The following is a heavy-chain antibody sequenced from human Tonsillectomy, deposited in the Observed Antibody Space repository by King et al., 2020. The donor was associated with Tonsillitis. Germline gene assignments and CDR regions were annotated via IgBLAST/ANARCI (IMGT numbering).Heavy chain of an antibody. Sequence: VQLVESGGGLVQPGGSLRLSCAASGFTFSSYDMHWVRQATGKGLEWVSAIGPAGDTYYPGSVKGRFTISRENAKNSLYLQMNSLRAGDTAVYYCARESGGDSDAFDIWGQGTMVTVSS. CDR2: IGPAGDT. CDR1: GFTFSSYD. J-gene: IGHJ3*02. V-gene: IGHV3-13*04. D-gene: IGHD2-21*02. CDR3: ARESGGDSDAFDI.